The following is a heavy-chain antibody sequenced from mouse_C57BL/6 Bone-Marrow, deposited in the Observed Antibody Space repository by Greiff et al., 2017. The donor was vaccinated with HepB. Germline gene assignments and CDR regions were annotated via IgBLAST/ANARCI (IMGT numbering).Heavy chain of an antibody. Sequence: EVQGVESGPELVKPGASVKISCKASFYSFTGYYMNWVKQSPEKSLEWIGDINPSTGGTTYNQKFKAKATLTVDKSSSTAYMQLKSLTSEESAGYYCAYYGFDYWGQGTTITVSS. J-gene: IGHJ2*01. D-gene: IGHD1-1*01. V-gene: IGHV1-42*01. CDR2: INPSTGGT. CDR1: FYSFTGYY. CDR3: AYYGFDY.